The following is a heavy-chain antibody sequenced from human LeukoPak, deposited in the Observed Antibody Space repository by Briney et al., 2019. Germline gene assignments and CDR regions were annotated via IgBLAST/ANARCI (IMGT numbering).Heavy chain of an antibody. J-gene: IGHJ6*02. CDR2: IYYSGST. Sequence: SETLSLTCTVSGGSISSYYWSWIRQPLGKGLEWIGYIYYSGSTNYNPSLKSRVTISVDTSKNQFSLKLSSVTAADTAVYYCARVTYYYYGMDVWGQGTTVTVSS. CDR3: ARVTYYYYGMDV. V-gene: IGHV4-59*12. CDR1: GGSISSYY.